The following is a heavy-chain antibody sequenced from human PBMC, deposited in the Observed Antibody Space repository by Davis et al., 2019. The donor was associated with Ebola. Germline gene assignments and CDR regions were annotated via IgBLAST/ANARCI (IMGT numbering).Heavy chain of an antibody. D-gene: IGHD2-2*02. CDR2: IYYSGST. V-gene: IGHV4-59*11. CDR1: GGSISSHY. Sequence: PSETLSLTCTVSGGSISSHYWSWIRQPPEKGLEWIGYIYYSGSTNYNPSLKSRVTISVDTSKNQFSLKLSSVTAADTAVYYCARGPCSSTSCYISDWFDPWGQGTLVTVSS. J-gene: IGHJ5*02. CDR3: ARGPCSSTSCYISDWFDP.